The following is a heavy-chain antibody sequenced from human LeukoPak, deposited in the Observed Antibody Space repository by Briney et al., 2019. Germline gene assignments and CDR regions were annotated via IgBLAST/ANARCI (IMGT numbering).Heavy chain of an antibody. Sequence: SVKVSCKASGYTFMRYSISWVRQAPGQGLEWMGGIIPIFGTANYAQKFQGRVTITADESTSTAYMELSSLRSEDTAVYYCARAILDYGGNTIVYYFDYWGQGTLVTVSS. J-gene: IGHJ4*02. CDR3: ARAILDYGGNTIVYYFDY. CDR1: GYTFMRYS. V-gene: IGHV1-69*13. D-gene: IGHD4-23*01. CDR2: IIPIFGTA.